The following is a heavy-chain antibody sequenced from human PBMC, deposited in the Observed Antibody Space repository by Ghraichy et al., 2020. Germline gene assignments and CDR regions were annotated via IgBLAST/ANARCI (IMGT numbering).Heavy chain of an antibody. CDR2: INHSGST. Sequence: SETLSLTCAVYGGSFSGYYWSWIRQPPGKGLEWIGEINHSGSTNYNPSPKSRVTISVDTSKNQFSLKLSSVTAADTAVYYCARCHLSHYGMDVWGQGTTVTVSS. J-gene: IGHJ6*02. CDR1: GGSFSGYY. CDR3: ARCHLSHYGMDV. V-gene: IGHV4-34*01.